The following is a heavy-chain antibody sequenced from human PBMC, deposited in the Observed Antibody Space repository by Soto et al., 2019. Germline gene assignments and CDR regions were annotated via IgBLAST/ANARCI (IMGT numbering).Heavy chain of an antibody. J-gene: IGHJ6*02. CDR1: GFTFSTYW. CDR3: TTSPHRDSERVFV. D-gene: IGHD1-26*01. CDR2: IKQDGTEK. Sequence: RRLSCAASGFTFSTYWMSWVRRTPGKGLEWVANIKQDGTEKCYVDSVRGRLTVSRDNAKSSLYLQMNSLRVEDTAVYYCTTSPHRDSERVFVWGQGTTVTVSS. V-gene: IGHV3-7*01.